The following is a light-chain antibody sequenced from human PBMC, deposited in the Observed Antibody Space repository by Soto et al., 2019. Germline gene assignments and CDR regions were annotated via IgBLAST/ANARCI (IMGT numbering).Light chain of an antibody. CDR3: QSYDSSLSGYV. CDR1: SSDVGAYNF. J-gene: IGLJ1*01. Sequence: QSVLTPPASVSGSPGQSIAISCTGTSSDVGAYNFVSWYQHHPDKAPKLMISEVSNRPSGVSDRFSGSKSGNTASLTISGLQAEDEADYYCQSYDSSLSGYVFGTGTKVTVL. CDR2: EVS. V-gene: IGLV2-14*01.